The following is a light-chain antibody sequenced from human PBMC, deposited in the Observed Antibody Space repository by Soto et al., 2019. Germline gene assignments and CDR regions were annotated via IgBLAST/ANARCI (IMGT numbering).Light chain of an antibody. V-gene: IGLV2-14*01. CDR3: TSYTSSNTYV. CDR1: SSDVGGYNY. J-gene: IGLJ1*01. Sequence: QSVLTQPASVSGSPGQSITISCIGTSSDVGGYNYVSWYQQHPGKAPKLMVYDVINRPSGISNRFSGYKSGNTASLTISGLQAEDEADYYCTSYTSSNTYVFGTGTKVTFL. CDR2: DVI.